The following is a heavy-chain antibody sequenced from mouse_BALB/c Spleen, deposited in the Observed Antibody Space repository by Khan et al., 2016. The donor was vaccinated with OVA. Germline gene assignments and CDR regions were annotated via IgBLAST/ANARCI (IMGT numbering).Heavy chain of an antibody. V-gene: IGHV1S81*02. D-gene: IGHD2-10*01. CDR1: GYTFTNYW. J-gene: IGHJ2*01. CDR2: IYPGDGRV. CDR3: AGNAYFGNYFAY. Sequence: VQLQQSGAELVKPGASVKLSCKASGYTFTNYWVHWVKQGPGQGLEWIGEIYPGDGRVNYNEKFKNKASLTVDRSSSTDYMQLSSLTSEDSAVXYCAGNAYFGNYFAYWGQGTTLTVSS.